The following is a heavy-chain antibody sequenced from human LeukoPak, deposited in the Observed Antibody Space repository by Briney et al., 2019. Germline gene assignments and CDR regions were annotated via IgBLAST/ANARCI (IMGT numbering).Heavy chain of an antibody. CDR1: GFTFSSYS. CDR2: ISSSSSTI. J-gene: IGHJ3*02. D-gene: IGHD3-10*01. Sequence: GGSLRLSCAASGFTFSSYSMNWVRQAPGKGLEWVSYISSSSSTIYYADSVKGRFTISRDNAKNSLYLQMDSLRAEDTAVYYCARDQAVRGVYDAFDIWGQGTMVTVSS. CDR3: ARDQAVRGVYDAFDI. V-gene: IGHV3-48*04.